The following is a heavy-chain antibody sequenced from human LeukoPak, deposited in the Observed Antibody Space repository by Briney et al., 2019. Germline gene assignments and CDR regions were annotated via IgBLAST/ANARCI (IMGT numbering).Heavy chain of an antibody. J-gene: IGHJ4*02. CDR3: VRAAIRVDFFDS. CDR1: GFLFGGHA. D-gene: IGHD2-2*01. Sequence: PGGSLRLSCAASGFLFGGHAMMWVRQAPGKGLECVSSISSSATYINYADSVKGRFTISRDNAKNSLFLDMNSLRAEDAAVYHCVRAAIRVDFFDSWGQGTLVTVSS. CDR2: ISSSATYI. V-gene: IGHV3-21*01.